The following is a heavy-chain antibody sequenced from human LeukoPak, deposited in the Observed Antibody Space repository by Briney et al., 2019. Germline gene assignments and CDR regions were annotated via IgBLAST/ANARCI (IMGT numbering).Heavy chain of an antibody. CDR1: GFTFSNYA. D-gene: IGHD2-15*01. CDR2: ISYDGSNK. CDR3: AREVRGNLDY. Sequence: QSGGSLRLSCAASGFTFSNYALHRVRQSPGKGLEWVAVISYDGSNKFYADSVRGRFSISRDSSKNTLYLQMNSLRSEDTAVYYCAREVRGNLDYWGQGTLVTVSS. V-gene: IGHV3-30*04. J-gene: IGHJ4*02.